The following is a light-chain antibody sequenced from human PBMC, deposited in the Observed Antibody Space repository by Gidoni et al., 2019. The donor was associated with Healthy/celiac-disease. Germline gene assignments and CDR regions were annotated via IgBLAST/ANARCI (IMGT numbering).Light chain of an antibody. CDR2: EAS. CDR1: QSDSRY. J-gene: IGKJ5*01. CDR3: QQRSNWPPEIT. V-gene: IGKV3-11*01. Sequence: EIVFTQSPATLSLSPGERATLSCRASQSDSRYLGWYQQKPGQAPRLLIYEASNRATGSPARFSGSGSGTDFTLTISSLEPEDFAVYYCQQRSNWPPEITFGQGTRLEIK.